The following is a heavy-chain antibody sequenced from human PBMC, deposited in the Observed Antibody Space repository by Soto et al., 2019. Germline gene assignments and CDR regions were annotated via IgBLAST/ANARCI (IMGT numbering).Heavy chain of an antibody. CDR2: IIPIFGTA. J-gene: IGHJ4*02. V-gene: IGHV1-69*13. Sequence: ASVKVSCKASGGTFSSYAISWVRQAPGQGLEWMGGIIPIFGTANYAQKFQGRVTITADESTSTAYMELSSLRSEDTAVYYCARVDYYDSSGYCDYWGQGTLVTVSS. CDR1: GGTFSSYA. CDR3: ARVDYYDSSGYCDY. D-gene: IGHD3-22*01.